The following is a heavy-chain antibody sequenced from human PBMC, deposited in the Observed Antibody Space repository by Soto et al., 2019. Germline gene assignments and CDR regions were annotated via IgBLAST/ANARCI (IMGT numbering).Heavy chain of an antibody. CDR3: ARSGYDYGYLDL. D-gene: IGHD5-18*01. Sequence: SETLSLTCTVSGGSISSGGYSWSWIRQPPGKDLEWIGYIYHSGSSFFNPSLKSRVTISLDRSRNQFSLKLSSLTAADTAVYYCARSGYDYGYLDLWGQGNLVTVSS. CDR2: IYHSGSS. J-gene: IGHJ4*02. CDR1: GGSISSGGYS. V-gene: IGHV4-30-2*01.